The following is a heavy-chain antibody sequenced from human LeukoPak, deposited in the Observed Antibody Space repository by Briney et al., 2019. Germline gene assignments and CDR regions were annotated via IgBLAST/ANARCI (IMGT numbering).Heavy chain of an antibody. D-gene: IGHD7-27*01. CDR2: INCDGSEK. CDR3: ARVGSGVDAFDI. J-gene: IGHJ3*02. CDR1: GFTFSKYW. V-gene: IGHV3-7*01. Sequence: GGSLRLSCAASGFTFSKYWMTWVRQAPGKGLEWVANINCDGSEKYYVYSVKGRFTISRANARSSLSLQLNSLRAEDTAVYYCARVGSGVDAFDIWGRGTLVTVSS.